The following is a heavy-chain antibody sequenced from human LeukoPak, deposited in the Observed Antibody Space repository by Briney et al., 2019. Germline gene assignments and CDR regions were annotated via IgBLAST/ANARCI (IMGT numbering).Heavy chain of an antibody. CDR3: TRDQNYYFDY. Sequence: ASVKVSCKASGYTFTGYYIHWVRQAPGQGLEWMGWINANSGGTNYAQKFQGRVTMTRDTSITTAYMELSSLISDDTAIYYCTRDQNYYFDYWGQGTLVPVSS. V-gene: IGHV1-2*02. CDR2: INANSGGT. J-gene: IGHJ4*02. CDR1: GYTFTGYY.